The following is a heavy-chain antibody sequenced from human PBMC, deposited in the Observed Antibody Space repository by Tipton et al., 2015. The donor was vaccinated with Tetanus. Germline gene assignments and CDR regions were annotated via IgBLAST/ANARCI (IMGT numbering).Heavy chain of an antibody. CDR3: AGHVEQVVPSYYYYMDV. D-gene: IGHD6-6*01. J-gene: IGHJ6*03. CDR2: IYYSGST. V-gene: IGHV4-39*01. Sequence: TLSLTCTVSGGSISSSSYYWGWIRQPPGKGLEWIGSIYYSGSTYYNPSLKSRLTISEDTSKNQFPLKLSSVTAADTAVYYCAGHVEQVVPSYYYYMDVWGEGTTVTVSS. CDR1: GGSISSSSYY.